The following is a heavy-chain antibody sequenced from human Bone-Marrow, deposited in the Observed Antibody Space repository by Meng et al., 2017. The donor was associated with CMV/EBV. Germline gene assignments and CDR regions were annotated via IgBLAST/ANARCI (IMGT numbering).Heavy chain of an antibody. J-gene: IGHJ6*02. CDR1: GFTFSSYS. CDR3: AKRITIFGVVITPYYYYGMDV. D-gene: IGHD3-3*01. CDR2: ISSSSSYI. Sequence: GGSLRLSCAASGFTFSSYSMNWVRQAPGKGLEWVSSISSSSSYIYYADSVKGRFTISRDNSKNTLYLQMNSLRAEDTAVYYCAKRITIFGVVITPYYYYGMDVWGQGTTVTVSS. V-gene: IGHV3-21*04.